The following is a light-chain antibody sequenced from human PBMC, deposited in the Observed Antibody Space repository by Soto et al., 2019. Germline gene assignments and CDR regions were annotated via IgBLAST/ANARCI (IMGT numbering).Light chain of an antibody. V-gene: IGKV3-20*01. J-gene: IGKJ1*01. Sequence: EIVLTQSPGTLSLSPGERATLSCRASQSVSSNYLAWYQQKPGQAPRLLIYGASSRATGIPDRVSGSGSGTDFTLSISRLEPEDFAVYYCQQYGSSPWTFGQGTKVETK. CDR3: QQYGSSPWT. CDR1: QSVSSNY. CDR2: GAS.